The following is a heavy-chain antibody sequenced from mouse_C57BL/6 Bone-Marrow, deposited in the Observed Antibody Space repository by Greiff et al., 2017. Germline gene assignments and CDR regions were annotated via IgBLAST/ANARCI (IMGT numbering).Heavy chain of an antibody. CDR3: ARHTLYYYGSSYWYFDV. CDR2: ISNGGGST. Sequence: EVHLVESGGGLVQPGGSLKLSCAASGFTFSDYYMYWVRQTPEKRLEWVAYISNGGGSTYYPDTVKGRFTISRDNAKNTLYLQMSRLKSEDTAMYYCARHTLYYYGSSYWYFDVWGTGTTVTVSS. D-gene: IGHD1-1*01. J-gene: IGHJ1*03. CDR1: GFTFSDYY. V-gene: IGHV5-12*01.